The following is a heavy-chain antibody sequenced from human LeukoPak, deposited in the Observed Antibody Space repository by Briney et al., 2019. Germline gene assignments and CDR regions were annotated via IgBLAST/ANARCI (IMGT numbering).Heavy chain of an antibody. J-gene: IGHJ4*02. D-gene: IGHD1-26*01. Sequence: GGSLRLSCAASGFTFSNYNMNWVRQAPGKGPEWLSYISSSGSAKYYVDSVKGRFTISRDNAKNSLYLQMNSLRVEDTAVYYCARISAYWGRGTLVTVSS. CDR3: ARISAY. CDR2: ISSSGSAK. V-gene: IGHV3-48*01. CDR1: GFTFSNYN.